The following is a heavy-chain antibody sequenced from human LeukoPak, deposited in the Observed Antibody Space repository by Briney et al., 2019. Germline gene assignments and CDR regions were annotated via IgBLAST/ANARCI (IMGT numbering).Heavy chain of an antibody. D-gene: IGHD1-7*01. CDR1: GFTFSDYA. J-gene: IGHJ4*02. CDR2: ISKDGSDK. CDR3: ARDYWWNYDY. V-gene: IGHV3-30-3*01. Sequence: GGSLRLSCAASGFTFSDYAMHWVRQAPGKGLEWVAVISKDGSDKYYPGSVRGRFTISRDNSKNTIYLQMDSLRAEDTAIYYCARDYWWNYDYWGQGTLVTISS.